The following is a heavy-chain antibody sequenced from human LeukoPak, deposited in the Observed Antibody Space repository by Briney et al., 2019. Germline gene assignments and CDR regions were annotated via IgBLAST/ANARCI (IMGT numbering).Heavy chain of an antibody. CDR3: ARDRREFDP. J-gene: IGHJ5*02. Sequence: ASVKVSCKAFGGSFSSEAISWVRQAPGQGLEWMGIINPSGGSTSYAQKFQGRVTMTRDTSTSTVYMELSSLRSEDTAVYYCARDRREFDPWGQGTLVTVSS. CDR1: GGSFSSEA. CDR2: INPSGGST. V-gene: IGHV1-46*01.